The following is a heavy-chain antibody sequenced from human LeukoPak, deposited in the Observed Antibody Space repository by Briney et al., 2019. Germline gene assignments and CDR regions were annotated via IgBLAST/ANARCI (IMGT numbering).Heavy chain of an antibody. J-gene: IGHJ4*02. Sequence: GGSLRLSCAASGFTFSTSWMSWVRQVPGKGLEWVANIKQDGSEKYYVDSVKGRFTISRDNAKNSLYLQMNSLRAEDTAVYYCARERRIRSYFDYWGQGTLVTVSS. V-gene: IGHV3-7*01. D-gene: IGHD3-3*02. CDR3: ARERRIRSYFDY. CDR2: IKQDGSEK. CDR1: GFTFSTSW.